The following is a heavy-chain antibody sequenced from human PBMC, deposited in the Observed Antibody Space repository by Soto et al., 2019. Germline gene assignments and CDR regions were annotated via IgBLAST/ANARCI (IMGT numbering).Heavy chain of an antibody. V-gene: IGHV3-64D*08. D-gene: IGHD5-12*01. CDR1: GFTFSSYA. CDR2: ISNNGDHT. J-gene: IGHJ4*02. Sequence: GGSLRLSCAASGFTFSSYAMSWVRQAPGKGPEYVSAISNNGDHTYYADSVKGRFTVARDNSKNTLYLQMSSLRADDTAVYYCVKKWSFNSGYDYWGQGTQVTVSS. CDR3: VKKWSFNSGYDY.